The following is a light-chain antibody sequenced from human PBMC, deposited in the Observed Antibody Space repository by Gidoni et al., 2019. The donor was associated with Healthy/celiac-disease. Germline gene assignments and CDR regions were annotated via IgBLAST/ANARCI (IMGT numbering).Light chain of an antibody. CDR3: SSYTSSSTPL. V-gene: IGLV2-14*01. J-gene: IGLJ2*01. CDR1: SSDVGGYNY. Sequence: QSALTQPASVSGSPGQSITISCTGTSSDVGGYNYVSWYQPPPGKAPKLMIYDVSNRPSGVSNRFSGSKSGNTASLTISGLQAEDEADYYCSSYTSSSTPLFGGGTKLTVL. CDR2: DVS.